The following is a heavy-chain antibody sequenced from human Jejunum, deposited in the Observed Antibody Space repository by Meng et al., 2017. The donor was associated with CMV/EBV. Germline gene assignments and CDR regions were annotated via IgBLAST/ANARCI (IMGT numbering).Heavy chain of an antibody. Sequence: LQLPGSGPGLVKPSETLSLTCTVPGDPLSNSRHFWGWIRQPPGKGLEWIANIDYTGTTYYNPSLKSRVTISRDTSKNQFSLKLNSVTAADTAVYYCARVPPSGNYRFDYWGQGTLVTVSS. J-gene: IGHJ4*02. CDR1: GDPLSNSRHF. V-gene: IGHV4-39*07. D-gene: IGHD6-19*01. CDR2: IDYTGTT. CDR3: ARVPPSGNYRFDY.